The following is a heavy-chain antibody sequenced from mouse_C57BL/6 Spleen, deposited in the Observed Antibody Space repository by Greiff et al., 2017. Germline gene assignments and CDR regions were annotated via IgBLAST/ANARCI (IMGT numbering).Heavy chain of an antibody. CDR3: AEASNTGGYFDV. CDR1: GYTFTSYW. D-gene: IGHD3-1*01. V-gene: IGHV1-64*01. Sequence: QVQLQQPGAELVKPGASVKLSCKASGYTFTSYWMHWVKQRPGQGLEWIGMIHPNSGSTNYNEKFKSKATLTVDKSSSTDYMQLSSLTSEDSAVYYCAEASNTGGYFDVWGTGTTVTVSS. J-gene: IGHJ1*03. CDR2: IHPNSGST.